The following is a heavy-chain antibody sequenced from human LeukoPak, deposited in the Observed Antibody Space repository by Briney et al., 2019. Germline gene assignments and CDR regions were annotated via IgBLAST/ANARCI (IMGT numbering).Heavy chain of an antibody. Sequence: PGGSLRLSCSASGFTFSNYAMLWVRQAPGKGLEYVSTISTNGGSAYYADSVKGRFTISRDNSKNTLYLQMNSLRAEDAAVYYCATIGDRRTGELYRIDYWGQGTLVTVSS. CDR3: ATIGDRRTGELYRIDY. V-gene: IGHV3-64*04. CDR1: GFTFSNYA. CDR2: ISTNGGSA. D-gene: IGHD7-27*01. J-gene: IGHJ4*02.